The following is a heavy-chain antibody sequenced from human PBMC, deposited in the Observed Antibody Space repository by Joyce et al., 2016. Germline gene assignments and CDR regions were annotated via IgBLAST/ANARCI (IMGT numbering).Heavy chain of an antibody. CDR1: GFTFSRHA. D-gene: IGHD3-10*01. Sequence: QAQLVQSGGGVVQPGRSLTLSCVGSGFTFSRHAMHWVRQAPGKVLELVGLISYDGVNKFYADFVKGRFTISRDNSKNILHLQLNSVRPEDTAVYFCATRDSGSFLYYFNYWGQGSLVTVSS. CDR2: ISYDGVNK. CDR3: ATRDSGSFLYYFNY. J-gene: IGHJ4*02. V-gene: IGHV3-30-3*01.